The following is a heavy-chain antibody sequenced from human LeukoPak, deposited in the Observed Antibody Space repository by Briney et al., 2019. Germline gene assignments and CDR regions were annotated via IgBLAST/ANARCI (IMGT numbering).Heavy chain of an antibody. D-gene: IGHD3-10*01. Sequence: SETLSLTCTVSGGSVSSGSYYWSWIRQPPGKGLEWIGYIYYSGSTNYNPSLKSRVTISVDTSKNQFSLKLSSVTAADTAVYYCAGGPIPDYYGSGSYWNYFDYWGQGTLVTVSS. V-gene: IGHV4-61*01. CDR3: AGGPIPDYYGSGSYWNYFDY. CDR2: IYYSGST. CDR1: GGSVSSGSYY. J-gene: IGHJ4*02.